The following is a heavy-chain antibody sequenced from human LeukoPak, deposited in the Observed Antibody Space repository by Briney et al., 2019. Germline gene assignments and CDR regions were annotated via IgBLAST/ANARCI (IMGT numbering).Heavy chain of an antibody. V-gene: IGHV4-34*01. J-gene: IGHJ6*03. CDR3: AREVAYYYYMDV. CDR2: INHSGST. Sequence: SETLSLTCAVYGGSFSGYYWSWIRQPPGKGLEWIGEINHSGSTNYNPSLKSRVTISVDTSKNQFSLKLSSVTAADTAVYYCAREVAYYYYMDVWGKGTTVIVSS. CDR1: GGSFSGYY.